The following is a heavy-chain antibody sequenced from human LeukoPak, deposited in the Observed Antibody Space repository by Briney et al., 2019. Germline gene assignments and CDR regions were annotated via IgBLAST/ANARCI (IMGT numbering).Heavy chain of an antibody. CDR2: ISYDGSDE. Sequence: PGRSLRLSCEASGFTFSSYGMHWVRQAPGKGLEWVAVISYDGSDEYYADSVKGRFTISRDNSKNTLYLQMNSLRAEDTAVYYCAKEHYDGSGSYPEYWGQGTLVTVSS. D-gene: IGHD3-10*01. J-gene: IGHJ4*02. V-gene: IGHV3-30*18. CDR3: AKEHYDGSGSYPEY. CDR1: GFTFSSYG.